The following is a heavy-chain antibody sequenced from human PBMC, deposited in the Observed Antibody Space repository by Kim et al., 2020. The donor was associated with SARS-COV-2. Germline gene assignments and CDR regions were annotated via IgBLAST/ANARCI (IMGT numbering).Heavy chain of an antibody. J-gene: IGHJ4*02. Sequence: GGSLRLSCAASGFTFTSYAMHWVRQAPGKGLEWVAVISYDGSNKYYADSVKGRFTISRDNSKTTLYLQMNSLRAEDTAVYYCARPYSGSYGGYFDYWGQGTLVTVSS. D-gene: IGHD1-26*01. CDR2: ISYDGSNK. CDR1: GFTFTSYA. CDR3: ARPYSGSYGGYFDY. V-gene: IGHV3-30*04.